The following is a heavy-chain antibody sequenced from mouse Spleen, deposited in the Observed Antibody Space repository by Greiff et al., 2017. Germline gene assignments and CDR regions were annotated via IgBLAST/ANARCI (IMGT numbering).Heavy chain of an antibody. J-gene: IGHJ3*01. CDR1: GYTFTSYW. V-gene: IGHV1-50*01. D-gene: IGHD1-1*01. CDR3: ARNGITTVPFAY. CDR2: IDPSDSYT. Sequence: QVQLQQSGAELVKPGASVKLSCKASGYTFTSYWMQWVKQRPGQGLEWIGEIDPSDSYTNYNQKFKGKATLTVDTSSSTAYMQLSSLTSEDSAVYYCARNGITTVPFAYWGQGTLVTVSA.